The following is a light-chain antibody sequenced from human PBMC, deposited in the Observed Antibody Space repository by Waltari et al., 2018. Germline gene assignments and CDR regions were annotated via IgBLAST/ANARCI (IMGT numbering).Light chain of an antibody. Sequence: QSALTPPPSASGSPGQSVTISCTGTSRDVGGYEYVSWYQQHPGKAPKLMIYEVSQRPSGVPARFSGSKSGNRASLTVSGLQAEDEADYYCSSYAGGNNAKVVFGGGTKLTVL. CDR2: EVS. CDR3: SSYAGGNNAKVV. J-gene: IGLJ2*01. V-gene: IGLV2-8*01. CDR1: SRDVGGYEY.